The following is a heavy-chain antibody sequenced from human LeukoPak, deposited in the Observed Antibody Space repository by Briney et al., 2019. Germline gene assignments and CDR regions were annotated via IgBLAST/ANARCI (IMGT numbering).Heavy chain of an antibody. Sequence: SGGSLRLSCAVSGFTFSNAWMNWVRQAPGKGLEWVGRIKSKTDGGTTDYAAPVKGRFTIPRDDSKNTLYLQMNSLKTEDTAVYYCTTRIAAANLDYWGQGTLVTVSS. CDR3: TTRIAAANLDY. D-gene: IGHD6-13*01. V-gene: IGHV3-15*07. J-gene: IGHJ4*02. CDR2: IKSKTDGGTT. CDR1: GFTFSNAW.